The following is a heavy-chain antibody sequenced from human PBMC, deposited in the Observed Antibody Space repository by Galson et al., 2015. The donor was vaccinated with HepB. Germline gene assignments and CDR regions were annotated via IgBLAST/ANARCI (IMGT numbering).Heavy chain of an antibody. D-gene: IGHD3-9*01. Sequence: SLRLSCAASGFTFISYSMNWVRQAPGKGLEWISYITGRYGTVYYADSVKGRFTISRDNAKNSLYLQMNSLRDEDTAVYYCARDTYDILTGYSLDYWVQGTLGTGSS. CDR2: ITGRYGTV. J-gene: IGHJ4*02. V-gene: IGHV3-48*02. CDR3: ARDTYDILTGYSLDY. CDR1: GFTFISYS.